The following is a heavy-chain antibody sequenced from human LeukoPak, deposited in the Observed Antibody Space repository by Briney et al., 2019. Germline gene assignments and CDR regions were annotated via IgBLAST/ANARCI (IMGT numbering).Heavy chain of an antibody. V-gene: IGHV3-30*04. CDR2: ISYDGSNK. Sequence: GRSLRLSCAASGFTFSSYAMHWVRQAPGKWLEWVAVISYDGSNKYYADSVKGRFTISRDNSKNTLYLQMNSLRAEDTAVYYCARDQTYYYDSSGYLFDYWGQGTLVTVSS. D-gene: IGHD3-22*01. CDR1: GFTFSSYA. CDR3: ARDQTYYYDSSGYLFDY. J-gene: IGHJ4*02.